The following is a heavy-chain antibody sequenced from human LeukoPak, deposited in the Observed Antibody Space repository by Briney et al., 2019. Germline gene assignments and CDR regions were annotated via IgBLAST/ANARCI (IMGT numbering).Heavy chain of an antibody. Sequence: GGSLRLSCAASGFTFSSYGMHWVRQAPGKGLEWVAVISYDGSNKYYADSVKGRFTISRDNSKNMLYLQMNSLRAEDTAVYYCAKDRGSSWFQIYYYYGMDVWGQGTTVTVSS. CDR2: ISYDGSNK. CDR1: GFTFSSYG. J-gene: IGHJ6*02. CDR3: AKDRGSSWFQIYYYYGMDV. D-gene: IGHD6-13*01. V-gene: IGHV3-30*18.